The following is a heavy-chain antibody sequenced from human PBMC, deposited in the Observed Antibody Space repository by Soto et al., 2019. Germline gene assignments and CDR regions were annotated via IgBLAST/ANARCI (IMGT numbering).Heavy chain of an antibody. Sequence: VQLVQSGAEVKKPGSSVKVSCKASGGTFSSYAISWVRQAPGQGLEWMGGIIPIYGTANYAQKFQGRVTITADKSTSTAYMELSSLSSEDTAGYYCARSPGLVVVMTNWFDPWLEETLVTVSS. CDR2: IIPIYGTA. V-gene: IGHV1-69*06. CDR1: GGTFSSYA. D-gene: IGHD3-22*01. CDR3: ARSPGLVVVMTNWFDP. J-gene: IGHJ5*02.